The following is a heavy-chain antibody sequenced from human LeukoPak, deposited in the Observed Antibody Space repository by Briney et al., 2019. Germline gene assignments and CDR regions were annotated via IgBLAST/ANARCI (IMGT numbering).Heavy chain of an antibody. J-gene: IGHJ6*03. CDR2: MNPNSGNT. Sequence: ASVKVSCKASGYTFTGYYMHWVRQAPGQGLEWMGWMNPNSGNTGYAQKFQGRVTMTRNTSISTAYMELSSLRSEDTAVYYCARALGYCSGGSCYLSDYYYYMDVWGKGTTVTISS. CDR1: GYTFTGYY. CDR3: ARALGYCSGGSCYLSDYYYYMDV. V-gene: IGHV1-8*02. D-gene: IGHD2-15*01.